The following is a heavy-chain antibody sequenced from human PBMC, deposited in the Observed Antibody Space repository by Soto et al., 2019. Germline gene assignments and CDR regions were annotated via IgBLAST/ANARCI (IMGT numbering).Heavy chain of an antibody. J-gene: IGHJ6*02. CDR1: GGSVSSGSYY. Sequence: PSETLSLTCTVSGGSVSSGSYYWSWIRQPPGKGLEWIGYIYYSGSTNYNPSLKSRVTISVDTSKNQFSLKLSSVTAADTAVYYCARSACGYIVLVPADYNYGMDVWGQGTTVTVSS. D-gene: IGHD2-2*01. CDR3: ARSACGYIVLVPADYNYGMDV. CDR2: IYYSGST. V-gene: IGHV4-61*01.